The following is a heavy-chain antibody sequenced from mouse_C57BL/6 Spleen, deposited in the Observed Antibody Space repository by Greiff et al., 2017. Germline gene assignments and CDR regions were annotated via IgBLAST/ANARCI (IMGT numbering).Heavy chain of an antibody. CDR2: IDPSDSET. D-gene: IGHD2-3*01. CDR3: ARWGSYDVYYSFDY. CDR1: GYTFTSYW. V-gene: IGHV1-52*01. J-gene: IGHJ2*01. Sequence: QVQLQQPGAELVRPGSSVKLSCKASGYTFTSYWMHWVKQRPIQGLEWIGNIDPSDSETHYNQKFKDKATLTVDKSSSTAYMQLSSLTSADSAVYYCARWGSYDVYYSFDYWGQGTTLTVSS.